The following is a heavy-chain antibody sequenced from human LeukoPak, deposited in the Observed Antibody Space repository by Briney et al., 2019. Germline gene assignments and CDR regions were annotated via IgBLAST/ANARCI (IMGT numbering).Heavy chain of an antibody. J-gene: IGHJ4*02. D-gene: IGHD3-9*01. Sequence: GGSLRLSCAASGFTFSSYAMSWVRQAPGKGLEWVSAISGSGGSTYYADSVKGRFTIPRDNSKNTLYLQMNSLRAEDTAVYYCAKGGPGYFDWFDIDYWGQGTLVTVSS. V-gene: IGHV3-23*01. CDR1: GFTFSSYA. CDR3: AKGGPGYFDWFDIDY. CDR2: ISGSGGST.